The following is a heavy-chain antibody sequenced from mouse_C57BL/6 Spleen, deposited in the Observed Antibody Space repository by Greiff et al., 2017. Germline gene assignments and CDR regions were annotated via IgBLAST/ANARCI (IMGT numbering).Heavy chain of an antibody. V-gene: IGHV14-4*01. CDR1: GFNIKDDY. J-gene: IGHJ3*01. CDR3: TTKDYDGFAY. D-gene: IGHD2-4*01. CDR2: IDPENGDT. Sequence: EVQLQQSGAELVRPGASVKLSCTASGFNIKDDYMHWVKQRPEQGLEWIGWIDPENGDTEYASKFQGKATITADTSSKAAYLQLSSLTSEDTAVYYCTTKDYDGFAYWGQGTLVTVSA.